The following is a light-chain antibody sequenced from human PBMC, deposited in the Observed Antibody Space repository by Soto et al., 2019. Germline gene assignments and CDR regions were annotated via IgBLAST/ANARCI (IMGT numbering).Light chain of an antibody. Sequence: QSALTQPPSVSGSPGQSVTISCTGTSSDVGSYNRVSWYQQPPGTAPKLMIYEVSNRPSGVPDRFSGSKSSNTASLTISGLQAEDEADYYCSSYTSSTVVFGGGTKVTVL. CDR2: EVS. CDR3: SSYTSSTVV. V-gene: IGLV2-18*02. J-gene: IGLJ2*01. CDR1: SSDVGSYNR.